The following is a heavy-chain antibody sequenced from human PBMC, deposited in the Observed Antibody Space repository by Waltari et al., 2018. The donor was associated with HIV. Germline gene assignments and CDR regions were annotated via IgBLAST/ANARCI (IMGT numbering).Heavy chain of an antibody. CDR2: IYRSGTT. J-gene: IGHJ3*02. V-gene: IGHV4-38-2*02. CDR3: ARDQDYYDSSGYTSYAFDI. CDR1: ASSISRTYY. D-gene: IGHD3-22*01. Sequence: QVLLQESGPRLVTSSETLSLPCTVSASSISRTYYSGCIRQAPGKGLEWIGSIYRSGTTYYNPSFKTRVTISVNMSKNQYSLKLSSLTAADTAVYYCARDQDYYDSSGYTSYAFDIWGRGTMIIVSS.